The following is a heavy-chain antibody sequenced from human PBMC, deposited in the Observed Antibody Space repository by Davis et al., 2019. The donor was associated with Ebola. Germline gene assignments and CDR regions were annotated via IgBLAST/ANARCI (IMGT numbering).Heavy chain of an antibody. Sequence: GESLKISCAASGFTFSSYSMNWVRQAPGKGLEWVAVISYDGSNKYYADSVKGRFTISRDNSKNTLYLQMNSLRAEDTAVYYCAREPYFRGGYYFDYWGQGTLVTVSS. CDR1: GFTFSSYS. J-gene: IGHJ4*02. CDR2: ISYDGSNK. CDR3: AREPYFRGGYYFDY. D-gene: IGHD2/OR15-2a*01. V-gene: IGHV3-30*03.